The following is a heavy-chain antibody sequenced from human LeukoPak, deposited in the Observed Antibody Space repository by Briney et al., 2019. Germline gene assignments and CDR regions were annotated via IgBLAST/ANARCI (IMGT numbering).Heavy chain of an antibody. V-gene: IGHV3-23*01. J-gene: IGHJ4*02. CDR3: AKDGGPTVFYYFDY. CDR2: LSGSGGNT. D-gene: IGHD1-1*01. Sequence: GGSLRLSCAASGFTFSSYAMSWVRQAPGKGLEWVSTLSGSGGNTYYADSVKGRVTISRDNSRNMLYLQMNSLRAEDTAIYYCAKDGGPTVFYYFDYWGQGTLITVSS. CDR1: GFTFSSYA.